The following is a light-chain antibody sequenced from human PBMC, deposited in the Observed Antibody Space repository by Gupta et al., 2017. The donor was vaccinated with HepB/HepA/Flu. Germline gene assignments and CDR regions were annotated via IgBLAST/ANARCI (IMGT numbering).Light chain of an antibody. CDR1: ISNIGTNF. Sequence: VLTQPPSASETPGQRVTISCSGNISNIGTNFVYWYQQLPGTAPKHVLFRNDQRPSGGPDRFSASKSGTSASLATSGPRAEDEADDYGEEWDDSRRGTNVIFGGGTKLTVL. CDR2: RND. CDR3: EEWDDSRRGTNVI. V-gene: IGLV1-47*01. J-gene: IGLJ2*01.